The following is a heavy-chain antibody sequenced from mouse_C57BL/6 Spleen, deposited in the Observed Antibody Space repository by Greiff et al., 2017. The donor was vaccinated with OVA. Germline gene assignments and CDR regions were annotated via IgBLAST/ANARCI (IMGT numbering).Heavy chain of an antibody. Sequence: VQPQQSGPELVKPGASVKIPCKASGYTFTDYNMDWVKQSHGKSLEWIGDINPNNGGTIYNQKFKGKATLTVDKSSSTAYMELRSLTSEDTAVYYCARSRIYYGSSSSTFDVWGTGTTVTVSS. J-gene: IGHJ1*03. D-gene: IGHD1-1*01. CDR2: INPNNGGT. V-gene: IGHV1-18*01. CDR3: ARSRIYYGSSSSTFDV. CDR1: GYTFTDYN.